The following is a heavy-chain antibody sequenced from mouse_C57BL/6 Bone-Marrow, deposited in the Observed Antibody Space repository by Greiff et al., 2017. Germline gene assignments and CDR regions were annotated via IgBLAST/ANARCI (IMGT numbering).Heavy chain of an antibody. J-gene: IGHJ2*01. D-gene: IGHD2-3*01. CDR3: ASEGGYYDFDY. Sequence: QVQLQQPGAELVRPGTSVKLSCKASGYTFTSYWMHWVKQRPGQGLEWIGVIDPSDSYPNYNQKFKGKATLTVDTSSSTAYMQLSSLTSEDSAVYYCASEGGYYDFDYWGKGTTLTVSS. CDR1: GYTFTSYW. CDR2: IDPSDSYP. V-gene: IGHV1-59*01.